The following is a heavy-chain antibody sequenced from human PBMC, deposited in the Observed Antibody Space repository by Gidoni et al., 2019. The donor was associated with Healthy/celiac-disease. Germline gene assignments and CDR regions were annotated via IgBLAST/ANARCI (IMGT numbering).Heavy chain of an antibody. CDR3: ARSSSYYYDSSGAFDI. D-gene: IGHD3-22*01. CDR2: IYYSGST. J-gene: IGHJ3*02. CDR1: VGSISSGGYY. Sequence: QVQLQESGPGLVKPSQTLSLTCPVSVGSISSGGYYWSWIRQHPGKGLEWIGYIYYSGSTYYNPSLKSLVTISVDTSKNQFSLKLSSVTAADTAVYYCARSSSYYYDSSGAFDIWGQGTMVTVSS. V-gene: IGHV4-31*01.